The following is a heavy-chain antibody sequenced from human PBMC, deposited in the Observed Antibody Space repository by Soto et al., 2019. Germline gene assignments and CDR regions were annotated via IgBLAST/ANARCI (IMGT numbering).Heavy chain of an antibody. V-gene: IGHV3-21*01. CDR3: ARDQDSSSWYARSSYLWVLVY. CDR1: GFTFSSYS. Sequence: EVQLVESGGGLVKPGGSLRLSCAASGFTFSSYSMNWVRQAPGKGLEWVSSISSSSSYIYYADSVKGRFTISRDNAKNSLYLQMNSLRAEDTAVYYCARDQDSSSWYARSSYLWVLVYWGQGTLVTVSS. CDR2: ISSSSSYI. D-gene: IGHD6-13*01. J-gene: IGHJ4*02.